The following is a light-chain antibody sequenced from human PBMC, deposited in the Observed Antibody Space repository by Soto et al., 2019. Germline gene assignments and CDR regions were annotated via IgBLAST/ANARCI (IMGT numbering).Light chain of an antibody. CDR1: QSISTS. J-gene: IGKJ2*01. Sequence: DIQMTQSPSSLSASVGDRVTITCRASQSISTSLCWFQQKPGRAPKLLISDASTLQSGVPSRFSGSGFGTDVTLTISSLQPEDFAAYYCLQTYTVPRTFGQGTNLDIK. V-gene: IGKV1-39*01. CDR3: LQTYTVPRT. CDR2: DAS.